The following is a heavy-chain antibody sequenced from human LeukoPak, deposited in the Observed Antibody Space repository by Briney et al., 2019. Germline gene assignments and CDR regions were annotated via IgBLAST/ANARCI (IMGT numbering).Heavy chain of an antibody. CDR1: GFTFSSYA. CDR3: AKFDYYDSSGYYNKVLDAFDI. Sequence: PGGSLRLSCAASGFTFSSYAMSWVRQAPGKGLEWVSAIIVSGVSTYYADSVKGRFTISRDNSKNTLYLQMNSLRAEDTAVYYCAKFDYYDSSGYYNKVLDAFDIWGQGTMVTVSS. J-gene: IGHJ3*02. CDR2: IIVSGVST. V-gene: IGHV3-23*01. D-gene: IGHD3-22*01.